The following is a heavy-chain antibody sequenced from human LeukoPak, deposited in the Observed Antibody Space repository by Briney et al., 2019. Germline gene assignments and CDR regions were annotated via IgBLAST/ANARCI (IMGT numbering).Heavy chain of an antibody. CDR2: ISAYNGNT. CDR3: ARVVILGIAAAGSDY. D-gene: IGHD6-13*01. V-gene: IGHV1-18*01. J-gene: IGHJ4*02. Sequence: ASVKVSCKASGYTFTSCGISWVRQAPGQGLEWMGWISAYNGNTNYAQKLQGRVTMTTDTSTSTAYMELRSLRSDDTAVYYCARVVILGIAAAGSDYWGQGTLVTVSS. CDR1: GYTFTSCG.